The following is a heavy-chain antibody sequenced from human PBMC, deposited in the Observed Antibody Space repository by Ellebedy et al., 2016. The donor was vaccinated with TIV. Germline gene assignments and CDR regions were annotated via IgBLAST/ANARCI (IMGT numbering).Heavy chain of an antibody. V-gene: IGHV1-46*01. CDR3: ARNSDSGLDY. J-gene: IGHJ4*02. D-gene: IGHD3-10*01. Sequence: ASVKVSXKASGYTFTSYGISWVRQAPGQGLEWMGFINPSGGSTSYAQKFQGRVTMTRDTSTSTVYMELGSLRSEDTAVYYCARNSDSGLDYWGQGTLVTVSS. CDR1: GYTFTSYG. CDR2: INPSGGST.